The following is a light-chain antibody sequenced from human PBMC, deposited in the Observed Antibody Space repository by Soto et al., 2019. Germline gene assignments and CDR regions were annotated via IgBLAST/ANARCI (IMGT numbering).Light chain of an antibody. J-gene: IGLJ2*01. V-gene: IGLV2-23*01. Sequence: QSVLTQPASVSGSPGQSITISCTGTSSDVGSYNLVSWYQQHPGKAPKLMIYEGSKRPSGVSNRFSGSKSGNTASLTISGLQAEDEADYYCCSYADNYTHVVFGGGTKLTVL. CDR3: CSYADNYTHVV. CDR1: SSDVGSYNL. CDR2: EGS.